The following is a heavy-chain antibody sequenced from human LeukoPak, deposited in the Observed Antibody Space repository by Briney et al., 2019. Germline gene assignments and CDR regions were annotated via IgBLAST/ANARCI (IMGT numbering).Heavy chain of an antibody. CDR1: GFTFSSYA. Sequence: GGSLRLSCAASGFTFSSYAMSWVRQAPGEGLEWVLAISGSGGSTYYADSVKGRFTISRDNSKNTLYLQMNSLRAEDTAVYYCAKGYDSSGYSGAPFDYWGQGTLVTVSS. D-gene: IGHD3-22*01. CDR3: AKGYDSSGYSGAPFDY. CDR2: ISGSGGST. V-gene: IGHV3-23*01. J-gene: IGHJ4*02.